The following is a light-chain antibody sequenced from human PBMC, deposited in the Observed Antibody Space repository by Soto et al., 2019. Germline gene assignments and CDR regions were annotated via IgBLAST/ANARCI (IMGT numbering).Light chain of an antibody. V-gene: IGKV3-20*01. J-gene: IGKJ2*01. CDR2: GVS. CDR3: HQYLDSPNT. CDR1: QSITNNY. Sequence: EIVLTQSPDTLSLSPGERATFSCRATQSITNNYVAWYQQKPGQAPRLLIYGVSRRATGIPDRISGSGSGTDFTLSITRLEPEDFAVYYCHQYLDSPNTFGQGTKVDIK.